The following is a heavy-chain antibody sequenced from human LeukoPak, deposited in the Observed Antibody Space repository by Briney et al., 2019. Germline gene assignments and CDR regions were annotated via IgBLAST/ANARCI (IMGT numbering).Heavy chain of an antibody. CDR1: GGSISSNN. V-gene: IGHV3-23*01. CDR2: ISGSGGST. D-gene: IGHD4-11*01. Sequence: ETLSLTCGVSGGSISSNNWWSWVRQAPGKGLEWVSAISGSGGSTYYADSVKGRFTISRDNSKNTLYLQMNSLRAEDTAVYYCAKVAADSHSRNFYYYYYYMDVWGKGTTVTVSS. CDR3: AKVAADSHSRNFYYYYYYMDV. J-gene: IGHJ6*03.